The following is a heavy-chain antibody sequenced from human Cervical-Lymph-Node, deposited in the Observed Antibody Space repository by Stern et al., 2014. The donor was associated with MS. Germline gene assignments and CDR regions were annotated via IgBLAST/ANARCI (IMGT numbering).Heavy chain of an antibody. J-gene: IGHJ4*02. CDR3: AREGSYSTIDS. CDR1: GFSFSRYR. V-gene: IGHV3-21*01. CDR2: ISGSGTDI. Sequence: EVQLVESGAGLVKPGGSLRLSCATSGFSFSRYRMTWIRQAPGEGLEWLTSISGSGTDIYYADSVKGRITISRDNDKNSHYLQMNNVRPEDPAVYFCAREGSYSTIDSWGQGIFVTVSS. D-gene: IGHD3-10*01.